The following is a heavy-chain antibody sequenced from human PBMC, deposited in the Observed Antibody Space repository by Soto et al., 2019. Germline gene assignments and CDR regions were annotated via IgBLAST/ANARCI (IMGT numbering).Heavy chain of an antibody. CDR3: AKDFTPDSRWDIDY. D-gene: IGHD1-26*01. J-gene: IGHJ4*02. Sequence: DVQLLESGGDLVQPGGSLRLSCAASGFNFRGYTMSWVRQAPGKGLEWVSSIYGGGGRSTFYSASVKGRFVISRDDSQNTPFLQMNSLRGEDTAIYYCAKDFTPDSRWDIDYWGQGTLVTVSS. CDR1: GFNFRGYT. V-gene: IGHV3-23*01. CDR2: IYGGGGRST.